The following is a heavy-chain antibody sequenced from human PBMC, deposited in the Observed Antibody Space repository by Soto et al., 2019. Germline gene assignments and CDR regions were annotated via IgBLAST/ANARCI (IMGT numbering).Heavy chain of an antibody. Sequence: SVKVSCKASGGTFSSYAISWVRQAPGQGLEWMGGIIPIFGTANYAQKFQDRVTITADESTCTAYMELSSLRSEDTAVYYCANTVTDDGDFDIWGQGTMVTVSS. CDR2: IIPIFGTA. J-gene: IGHJ3*02. D-gene: IGHD4-17*01. CDR1: GGTFSSYA. V-gene: IGHV1-69*13. CDR3: ANTVTDDGDFDI.